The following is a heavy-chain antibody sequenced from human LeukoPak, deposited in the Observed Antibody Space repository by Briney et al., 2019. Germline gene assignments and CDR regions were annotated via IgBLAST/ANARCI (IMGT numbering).Heavy chain of an antibody. V-gene: IGHV1-2*02. J-gene: IGHJ3*02. CDR3: ARYVGYGGNRELVAAFDI. CDR2: INPNSGGT. Sequence: ASVKVSCKASGYTFTGYSMHWVRQAPGQGLEWMGWINPNSGGTNYAQKFQGRVTMTRDTSISTAYMELSRLRSDDTAVYYCARYVGYGGNRELVAAFDIWGQGTRVTVSS. CDR1: GYTFTGYS. D-gene: IGHD4-23*01.